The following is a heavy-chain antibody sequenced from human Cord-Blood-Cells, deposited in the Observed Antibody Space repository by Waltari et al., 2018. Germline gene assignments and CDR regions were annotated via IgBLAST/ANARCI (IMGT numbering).Heavy chain of an antibody. D-gene: IGHD1-26*01. CDR2: ISSSGSTI. Sequence: EVQLVESGGGLVQPGGSLRLSCSASVFTLSSYQMTWVRQAPGKGLEWVSYISSSGSTIYYADSVKGRFTISRDNAKNSLYLQMNSLRAEDTAVYYCAYWVGATEYFQHWGQGTLVTVSS. CDR3: AYWVGATEYFQH. J-gene: IGHJ1*01. V-gene: IGHV3-48*03. CDR1: VFTLSSYQ.